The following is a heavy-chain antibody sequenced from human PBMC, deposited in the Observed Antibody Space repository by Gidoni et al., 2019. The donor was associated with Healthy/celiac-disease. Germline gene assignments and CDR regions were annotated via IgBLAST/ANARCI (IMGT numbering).Heavy chain of an antibody. CDR3: AKGRYNWNSGAFDI. Sequence: EVQLVESGGGLVQPGRSLRLSCAASGFTLDDYAMHWVRQAPGKGLEWVSGISCNIGIIGYADSVKGRFTISRDNSKNSLYLQMNSLRAEDTALYYCAKGRYNWNSGAFDIWGQGTMVTVSS. CDR2: ISCNIGII. J-gene: IGHJ3*02. D-gene: IGHD1-7*01. V-gene: IGHV3-9*01. CDR1: GFTLDDYA.